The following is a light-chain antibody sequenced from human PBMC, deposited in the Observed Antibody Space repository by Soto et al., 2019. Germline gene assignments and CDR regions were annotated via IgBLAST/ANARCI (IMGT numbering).Light chain of an antibody. CDR1: SSDVGTYTL. J-gene: IGLJ1*01. Sequence: QSALTQPASVSGSPGQSITISCTGTSSDVGTYTLVSWYQHHPGKAPKLVIYEVNKRPAGVSKRFSGSKSGDTASLTISGLQAEAEADYYCPPYSGPTTFYVFGPGTKLTAL. CDR3: PPYSGPTTFYV. CDR2: EVN. V-gene: IGLV2-23*02.